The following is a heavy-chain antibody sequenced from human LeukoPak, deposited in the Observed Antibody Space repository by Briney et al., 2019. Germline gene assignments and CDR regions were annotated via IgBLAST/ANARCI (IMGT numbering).Heavy chain of an antibody. V-gene: IGHV1-2*02. D-gene: IGHD5-12*01. Sequence: ASVKVSCKASGYTFTDYYMHWVRPAPGQGLEWMGWINPNNCGTNYLQKFKGRVTMTRDTSISTAYMELSRLRSDETAVYYCARMGLPARGLGHWGQGTLVTVSS. J-gene: IGHJ4*02. CDR2: INPNNCGT. CDR3: ARMGLPARGLGH. CDR1: GYTFTDYY.